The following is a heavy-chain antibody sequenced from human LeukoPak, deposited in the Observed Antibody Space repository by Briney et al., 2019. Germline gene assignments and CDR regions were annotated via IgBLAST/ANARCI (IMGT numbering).Heavy chain of an antibody. J-gene: IGHJ4*02. V-gene: IGHV3-9*01. CDR1: GFTFSSYS. CDR3: AKDIRTTVTTLPGDY. D-gene: IGHD4-17*01. CDR2: ISWNSGSI. Sequence: GGSLRLSCAASGFTFSSYSMNWVRQAPGKGLEWVSGISWNSGSIGYADSVKGRFTISRDNAKNSLYLQMNSLRAEDTALYYCAKDIRTTVTTLPGDYWGQGTLVTVSS.